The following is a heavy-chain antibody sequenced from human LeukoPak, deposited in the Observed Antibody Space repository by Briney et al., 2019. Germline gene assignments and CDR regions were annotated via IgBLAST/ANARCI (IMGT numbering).Heavy chain of an antibody. J-gene: IGHJ4*02. CDR3: ARDALIGTPGY. CDR1: GFTFSRYW. CDR2: IKQDGSEK. Sequence: AGGSLRLSCAASGFTFSRYWMSWVRQVPGKGLEWVDNIKQDGSEKYYVDSVKGRFTISRDNAKNSLYLQMNSLRAEDTAVYYCARDALIGTPGYWGQGTLVTVSS. D-gene: IGHD3-16*02. V-gene: IGHV3-7*01.